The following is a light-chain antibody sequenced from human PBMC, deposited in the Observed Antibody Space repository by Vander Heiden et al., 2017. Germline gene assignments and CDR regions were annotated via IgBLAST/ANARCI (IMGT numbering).Light chain of an antibody. CDR1: QSIRSY. CDR3: QQSYSTPQT. J-gene: IGKJ1*01. V-gene: IGKV1-39*01. Sequence: DSQMTQSPSSLSASVGDRVTITCRASQSIRSYLNWYQQKPGKAPKLLIYAASSLQSGVPSRFSGSGSGTDFTLTISSLQPEDFATYYCQQSYSTPQTFGQGTKVEIK. CDR2: AAS.